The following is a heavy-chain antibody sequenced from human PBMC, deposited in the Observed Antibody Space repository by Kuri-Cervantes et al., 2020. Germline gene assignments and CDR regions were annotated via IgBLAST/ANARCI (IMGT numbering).Heavy chain of an antibody. V-gene: IGHV3-66*04. Sequence: ETLSLTCAASGFTVSSNYMSWVRQAPGKGLEWVSVIYSGGSTYYADSVKGRFTISRDNSKNTPYLQMNSLSAEDTAVYYCARRTVPLFPSSGWYYFDYWGQGTLVTVSS. CDR3: ARRTVPLFPSSGWYYFDY. CDR2: IYSGGST. CDR1: GFTVSSNY. J-gene: IGHJ4*02. D-gene: IGHD6-19*01.